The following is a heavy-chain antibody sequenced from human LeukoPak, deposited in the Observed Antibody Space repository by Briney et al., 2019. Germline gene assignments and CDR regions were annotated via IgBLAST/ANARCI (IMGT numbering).Heavy chain of an antibody. CDR2: IYYTGST. CDR1: GGSITNYY. V-gene: IGHV4-59*01. CDR3: ARGPLIGPIDY. J-gene: IGHJ4*02. Sequence: SETLSLTCTVSGGSITNYYWSWIRQLPGKGLEWIGYIYYTGSTNYNPSLKSRVTMSVDTSKNHFSLRLSSVTAADTAVYYCARGPLIGPIDYWGQGTLVTVSS. D-gene: IGHD3-16*01.